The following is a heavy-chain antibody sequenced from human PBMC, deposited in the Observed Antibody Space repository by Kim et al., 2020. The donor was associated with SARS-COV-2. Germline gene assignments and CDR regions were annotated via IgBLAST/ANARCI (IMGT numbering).Heavy chain of an antibody. CDR3: ARGGDCSGASCSFRGRGWFDS. CDR2: IIPVSHIA. J-gene: IGHJ5*01. Sequence: SVKVSCKASGDSFSTSAISWVRQAPGQGLEWMGRIIPVSHIANYGQRFQDRVTITPDTSTSTVYMELTRLSSEDTAIYYCARGGDCSGASCSFRGRGWFDSRGQGTLVTVSS. V-gene: IGHV1-69*04. D-gene: IGHD2-15*01. CDR1: GDSFSTSA.